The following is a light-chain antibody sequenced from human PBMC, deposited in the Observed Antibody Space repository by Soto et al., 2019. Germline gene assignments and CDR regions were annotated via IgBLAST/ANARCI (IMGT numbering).Light chain of an antibody. V-gene: IGKV3D-15*01. Sequence: EIVMTQFPATLSVSPGEKVTLSCRASQSVSINLAWYQQKPGQAPRLLIYGAFTRATGIPDRFSGSGSGTEFTLTISSLQSEDFSVYHCQQYNNWPRTFGQGTKVEIK. CDR1: QSVSIN. CDR2: GAF. CDR3: QQYNNWPRT. J-gene: IGKJ1*01.